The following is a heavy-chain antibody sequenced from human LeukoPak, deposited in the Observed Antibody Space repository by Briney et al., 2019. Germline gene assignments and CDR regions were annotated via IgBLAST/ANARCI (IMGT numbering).Heavy chain of an antibody. J-gene: IGHJ4*02. D-gene: IGHD4-17*01. CDR1: GFTFSNFW. Sequence: AGGSLRLSCAASGFTFSNFWMSWVRQVPGKGLEWVANIKGDGSEKYHVDSVKGRFTISRDNAKNSLYLQMNSLRAEDTAVYYCAKFPYGDYVHYWGQGTLVTVSS. V-gene: IGHV3-7*05. CDR3: AKFPYGDYVHY. CDR2: IKGDGSEK.